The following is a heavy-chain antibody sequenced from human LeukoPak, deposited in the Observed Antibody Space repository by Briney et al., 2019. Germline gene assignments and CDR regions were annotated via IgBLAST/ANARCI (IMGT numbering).Heavy chain of an antibody. Sequence: SETLSLTCTVSGYSISSGYYWGWIRQPPGKGLEWIGSIYHSGSTYYNPSLKSRVTIPVDTSKNQFSLKLSSVTAADTAVYYCARARYQLLPTFDYWGQGTLVTVSS. CDR1: GYSISSGYY. J-gene: IGHJ4*02. D-gene: IGHD2-2*01. CDR3: ARARYQLLPTFDY. CDR2: IYHSGST. V-gene: IGHV4-38-2*02.